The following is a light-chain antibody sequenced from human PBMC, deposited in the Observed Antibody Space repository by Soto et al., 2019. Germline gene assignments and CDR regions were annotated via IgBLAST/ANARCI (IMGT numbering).Light chain of an antibody. J-gene: IGKJ2*01. V-gene: IGKV3-20*01. Sequence: EIVLTQSPGTLSLSPGERATLSCRTSETISSTYLAWYQQTPGQAPRLLIHGTSSRASDIPDRFSGSGSRTDFTLTISRLEPEDFAVYFCQQYGRSPPTFGPGTKLDIK. CDR1: ETISSTY. CDR3: QQYGRSPPT. CDR2: GTS.